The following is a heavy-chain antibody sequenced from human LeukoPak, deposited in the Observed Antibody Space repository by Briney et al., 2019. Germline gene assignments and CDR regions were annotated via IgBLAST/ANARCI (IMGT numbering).Heavy chain of an antibody. CDR3: ATGGYYGSGSYVAAFDI. D-gene: IGHD3-10*01. CDR1: GYTLTELS. CDR2: FDPEDGET. Sequence: SVKVSCKVSGYTLTELSMHWVRQAPGTALEWMGGFDPEDGETIYAQKFQCRVTMTEDTSTDTAYMELSSLRSEDTAVYYCATGGYYGSGSYVAAFDIWGQGTMVTVSS. J-gene: IGHJ3*02. V-gene: IGHV1-24*01.